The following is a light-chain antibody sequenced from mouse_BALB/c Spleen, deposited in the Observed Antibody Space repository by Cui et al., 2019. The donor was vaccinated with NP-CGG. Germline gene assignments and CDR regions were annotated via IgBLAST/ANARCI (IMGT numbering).Light chain of an antibody. V-gene: IGLV1*01. Sequence: QPVVTQEPALTTSPGETVTLTCRSSTGAVTNSNYANWVQEKPDHLFTGLIGGTNNRAPGVPARFSGSLIGDKAALTITGAQTEDEAIYFCALWYSNHWVFGGGTKLTVL. CDR2: GTN. J-gene: IGLJ1*01. CDR3: ALWYSNHWV. CDR1: TGAVTNSNY.